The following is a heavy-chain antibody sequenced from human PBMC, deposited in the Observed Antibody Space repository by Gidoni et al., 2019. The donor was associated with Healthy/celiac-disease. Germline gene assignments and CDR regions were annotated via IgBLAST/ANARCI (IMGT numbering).Heavy chain of an antibody. V-gene: IGHV1-69*01. CDR1: GGTFSSYA. D-gene: IGHD3-3*01. Sequence: QVQLVQSGAEVKKPGSSVKVSCKASGGTFSSYAISWVRQAPGQGLEWMGGIIPIFGTANYSQKFQGRVTITADESTSTAYMELSSLRSEDTAVYYCARGFEGATIFLSETDYYYGMDVWGQGTTVTVSS. CDR3: ARGFEGATIFLSETDYYYGMDV. CDR2: IIPIFGTA. J-gene: IGHJ6*02.